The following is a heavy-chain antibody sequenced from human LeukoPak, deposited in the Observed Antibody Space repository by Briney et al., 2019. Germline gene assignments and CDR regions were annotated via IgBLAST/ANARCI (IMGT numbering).Heavy chain of an antibody. CDR2: IRIKAYGGTT. CDR1: GFTFGDYA. V-gene: IGHV3-49*04. J-gene: IGHJ4*02. CDR3: TRDRRGDYPHFDY. D-gene: IGHD4-17*01. Sequence: GGSLRLSCTASGFTFGDYAVSWVRQAPGEGLEWVGFIRIKAYGGTTEYAASVKGRFIISRDDSKSIAYLQMNSLKTEDTAVYYCTRDRRGDYPHFDYWGQGTLVTVSS.